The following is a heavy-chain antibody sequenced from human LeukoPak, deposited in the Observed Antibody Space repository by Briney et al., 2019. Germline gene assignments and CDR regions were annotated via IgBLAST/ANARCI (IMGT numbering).Heavy chain of an antibody. CDR1: GFTFDDYA. Sequence: QSGGSLRHSCAASGFTFDDYAMHWVREAPGKGLEWGSGISWNSGSIGYADSVKGRFTISRDNAKNSLYLQMNSLRAEDMALYYCAKDVNYDSSGSFDYWGQGTLVAVSA. J-gene: IGHJ4*02. CDR3: AKDVNYDSSGSFDY. CDR2: ISWNSGSI. D-gene: IGHD3-22*01. V-gene: IGHV3-9*03.